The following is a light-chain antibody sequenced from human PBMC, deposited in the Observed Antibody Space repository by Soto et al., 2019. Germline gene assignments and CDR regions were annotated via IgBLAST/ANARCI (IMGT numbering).Light chain of an antibody. CDR1: QTIGSW. V-gene: IGKV1-5*03. Sequence: DIQMTQSPSTLSGSVGDRVTITCRASQTIGSWLAWYQQKPGKAPKLLIYKASTLKSGVPSRFSGSGSGTEFTLTISSLQPDDFATYYCQQVSGYPLSFGGGTKVDIK. CDR3: QQVSGYPLS. J-gene: IGKJ4*01. CDR2: KAS.